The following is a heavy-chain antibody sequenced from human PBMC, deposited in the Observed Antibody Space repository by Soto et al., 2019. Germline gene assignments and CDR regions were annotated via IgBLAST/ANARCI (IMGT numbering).Heavy chain of an antibody. CDR1: GFTFSSYS. CDR3: ARRFTVYSTIWYFDS. Sequence: GGSLRLSCAASGFTFSSYSMNWVRQAPGKGLEWVSSISSSSSYIYYADSVKGRFTISRDNAKNSLYLQMNSLRDEDTAVYYCARRFTVYSTIWYFDSWGQGTLVTVSS. J-gene: IGHJ4*02. D-gene: IGHD6-13*01. V-gene: IGHV3-21*01. CDR2: ISSSSSYI.